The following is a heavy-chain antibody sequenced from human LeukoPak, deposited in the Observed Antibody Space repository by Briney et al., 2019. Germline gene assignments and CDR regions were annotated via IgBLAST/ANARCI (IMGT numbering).Heavy chain of an antibody. CDR3: ARRAPYSSSSYYYYYMDV. Sequence: SETLSLTCTVSGGSISSSSYYWGWIRQPPGKGLEWIGSIYYSGSTYYNPSLKSRFTISVDTSKNQFSLKLSSVTAADTAVYYCARRAPYSSSSYYYYYMDVWGKGTTVTVSS. D-gene: IGHD6-6*01. CDR2: IYYSGST. CDR1: GGSISSSSYY. V-gene: IGHV4-39*01. J-gene: IGHJ6*03.